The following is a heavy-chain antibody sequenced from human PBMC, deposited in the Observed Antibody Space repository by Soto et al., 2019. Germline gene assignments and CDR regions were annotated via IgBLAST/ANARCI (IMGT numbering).Heavy chain of an antibody. D-gene: IGHD2-2*01. Sequence: ASVKVSCKASGYTFTSYGISWVRQAPGQGLEWMGWISADNGNTNYAQMLQGRVTMTTDTSTRTGYMELRRLRSDDKAVYYCATISCSTSSCHLDSWGQGTLVTVSS. CDR2: ISADNGNT. CDR1: GYTFTSYG. J-gene: IGHJ4*02. V-gene: IGHV1-18*01. CDR3: ATISCSTSSCHLDS.